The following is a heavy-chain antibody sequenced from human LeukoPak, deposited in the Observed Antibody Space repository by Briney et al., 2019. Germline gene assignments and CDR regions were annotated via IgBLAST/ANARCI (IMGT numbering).Heavy chain of an antibody. V-gene: IGHV3-30-3*01. CDR2: ISYDGSNK. D-gene: IGHD6-13*01. CDR1: GFTFSSYA. Sequence: GGSLRLSSAASGFTFSSYAMHWVRQAPGKGLEWVAVISYDGSNKYYADSVKGRFTISRDNSKNTLYLQMNSLRAEDTAVYYCAREVIIAAAGAFDYWGQGTLVTVSS. CDR3: AREVIIAAAGAFDY. J-gene: IGHJ4*02.